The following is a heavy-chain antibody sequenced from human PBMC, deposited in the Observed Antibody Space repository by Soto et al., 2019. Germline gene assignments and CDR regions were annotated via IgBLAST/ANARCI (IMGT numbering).Heavy chain of an antibody. CDR1: GGSFSGYY. CDR3: ARGPRRPIAVAGKDDVYYFDS. J-gene: IGHJ4*02. Sequence: PSETLSLTCAVYGGSFSGYYWSWIRQPPGKGLEWIGEINHSGSTNYNPSLKSRVTISVDTSKNQFSLKLSSVTAADTAVYYCARGPRRPIAVAGKDDVYYFDSWGQGTPVTVSS. CDR2: INHSGST. D-gene: IGHD6-19*01. V-gene: IGHV4-34*01.